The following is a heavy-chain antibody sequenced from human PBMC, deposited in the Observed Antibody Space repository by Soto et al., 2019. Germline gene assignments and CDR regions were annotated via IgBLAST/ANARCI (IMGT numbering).Heavy chain of an antibody. V-gene: IGHV4-59*01. D-gene: IGHD6-19*01. Sequence: SETLSLTCTVSGGSISSYYWSWIRQPPGKGLEWIGYIYYSGSTNYNPSLKSRVTISVDTSKNQFSLKLSSVTAADTAVYYFARGPSLAVAGSYYYYYYMDVWGKGTTVTVSS. CDR1: GGSISSYY. CDR2: IYYSGST. J-gene: IGHJ6*03. CDR3: ARGPSLAVAGSYYYYYYMDV.